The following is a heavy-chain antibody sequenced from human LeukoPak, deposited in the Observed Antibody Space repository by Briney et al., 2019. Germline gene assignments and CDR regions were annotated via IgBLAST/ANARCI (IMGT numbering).Heavy chain of an antibody. J-gene: IGHJ4*02. V-gene: IGHV1-2*02. Sequence: DSVTVSCKASGYTFSGTGWYLYWLRQAPGQGLECMGWIYPNNGATAYAQKFQGRVAMTRDTSISTAYMELRRLRPDDTAVYYCARDGPAQMVEFDYWGQGTLVTVSS. D-gene: IGHD3-10*01. CDR3: ARDGPAQMVEFDY. CDR1: GYTFSGTGWY. CDR2: IYPNNGAT.